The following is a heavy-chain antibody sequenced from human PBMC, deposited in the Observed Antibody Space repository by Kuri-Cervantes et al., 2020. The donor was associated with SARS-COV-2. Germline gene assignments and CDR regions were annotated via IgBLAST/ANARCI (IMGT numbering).Heavy chain of an antibody. D-gene: IGHD1-26*01. V-gene: IGHV1-2*04. Sequence: ASVKVSCKASGYTFTDYYMHWVRQAPGQGLEWMGWINPNSGGTNYAQKFQGWVTMTRDTSISTVYMELSRLRSDDTAVYYCARSLRTATYFDYWGQGTLVTVSS. J-gene: IGHJ4*02. CDR2: INPNSGGT. CDR1: GYTFTDYY. CDR3: ARSLRTATYFDY.